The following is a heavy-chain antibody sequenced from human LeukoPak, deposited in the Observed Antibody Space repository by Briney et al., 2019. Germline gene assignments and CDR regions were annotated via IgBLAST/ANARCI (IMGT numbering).Heavy chain of an antibody. V-gene: IGHV1-69*05. CDR1: GGTLSSYA. D-gene: IGHD4-23*01. J-gene: IGHJ4*02. Sequence: ASVKVSCKASGGTLSSYAISWVRQAPGQGLEWMGRIIPMFGTANYAQKFQGRVTITTDESTSTAYMELRSLRSEDTAVYYCAREGIVSYGGNSIDYWGQGTLVTVSS. CDR3: AREGIVSYGGNSIDY. CDR2: IIPMFGTA.